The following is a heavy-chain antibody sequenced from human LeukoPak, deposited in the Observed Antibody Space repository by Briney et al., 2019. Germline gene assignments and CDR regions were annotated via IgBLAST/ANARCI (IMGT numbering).Heavy chain of an antibody. CDR2: ISGSGGST. V-gene: IGHV3-23*01. CDR1: GFTFSSYA. Sequence: GGSLRLSCAASGFTFSSYAMSWVRQAPGKGLEWVSAISGSGGSTYYANSVKGRFTISRDNSKNTLYLQMNSLRAEDTAVYYCAKDGFDYGDYVTLYYFDYWGQGTLVTVSS. J-gene: IGHJ4*02. D-gene: IGHD4-17*01. CDR3: AKDGFDYGDYVTLYYFDY.